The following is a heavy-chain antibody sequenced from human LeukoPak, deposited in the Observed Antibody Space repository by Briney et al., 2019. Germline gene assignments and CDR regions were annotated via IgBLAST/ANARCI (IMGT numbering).Heavy chain of an antibody. CDR1: GSTFANYW. V-gene: IGHV5-51*01. J-gene: IGHJ4*02. D-gene: IGHD4/OR15-4a*01. Sequence: GESLKISCKGSGSTFANYWIGWVRQLPGKGLEWMGIIYPGDSDTKYSPSFQGQVTMSVDKSINTAYLQWGSLKASDTAMYYCARRAGAYSHPYDYWGQGTLVTVSS. CDR2: IYPGDSDT. CDR3: ARRAGAYSHPYDY.